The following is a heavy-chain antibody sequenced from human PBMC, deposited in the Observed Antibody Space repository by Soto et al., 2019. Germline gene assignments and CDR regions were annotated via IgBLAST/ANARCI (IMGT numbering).Heavy chain of an antibody. CDR1: GYTFTNYA. CDR2: INPSSDAT. J-gene: IGHJ4*02. CDR3: VRGLRWRDLDY. D-gene: IGHD2-15*01. Sequence: GASVKVSCKASGYTFTNYAISWVRQAPGQGLEWMGCINPSSDATDFSQEFRGRVTMARDTSIGTASMELSRLRSDDNAVYYCVRGLRWRDLDYWGQGTPVTVSS. V-gene: IGHV1-2*02.